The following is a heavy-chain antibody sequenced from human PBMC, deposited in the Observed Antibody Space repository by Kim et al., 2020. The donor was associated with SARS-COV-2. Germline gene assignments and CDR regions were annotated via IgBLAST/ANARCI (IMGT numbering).Heavy chain of an antibody. CDR1: GASVRSYDW. D-gene: IGHD3-10*01. CDR2: IFHSGRS. CDR3: VRDLGGGSGTFDS. V-gene: IGHV4-4*02. J-gene: IGHJ4*02. Sequence: SETLSLTCAVSGASVRSYDWWTWVRHSPVKGLEWIGTIFHSGRSNYNPSFKSRVTMSVDTSTNQISLKMKSVTAADTATYYCVRDLGGGSGTFDSWGPGTPVIVS.